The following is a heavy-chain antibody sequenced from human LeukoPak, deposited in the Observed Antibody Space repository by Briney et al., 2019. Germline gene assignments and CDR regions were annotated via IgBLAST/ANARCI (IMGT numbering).Heavy chain of an antibody. D-gene: IGHD1-1*01. J-gene: IGHJ6*03. CDR2: ISGSGGST. CDR1: GFTFSSYG. Sequence: PGGSLRLSCAASGFTFSSYGMSWVRQAPGKGLEWVSAISGSGGSTYYAGSVKGRFTVSRDSVKRSLYLQMNSLRAEDTAVYYCARDGNRDGDMDVWGKGTTVTVSS. CDR3: ARDGNRDGDMDV. V-gene: IGHV3-23*01.